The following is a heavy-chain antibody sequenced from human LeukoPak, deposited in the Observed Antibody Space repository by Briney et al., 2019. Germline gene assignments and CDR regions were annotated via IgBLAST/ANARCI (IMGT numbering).Heavy chain of an antibody. CDR1: GGSISSYY. D-gene: IGHD3-10*01. Sequence: SETLSLTCTVSGGSISSYYWSWIRQPPGKGLEWIGYIYYSGSTKYNPSLKSRVTISVDTSKNQFSLKLRSVTAADTAVYYCARVWDYYGSGSPNWFAPWGQGTLVTVSS. V-gene: IGHV4-59*01. CDR3: ARVWDYYGSGSPNWFAP. CDR2: IYYSGST. J-gene: IGHJ5*02.